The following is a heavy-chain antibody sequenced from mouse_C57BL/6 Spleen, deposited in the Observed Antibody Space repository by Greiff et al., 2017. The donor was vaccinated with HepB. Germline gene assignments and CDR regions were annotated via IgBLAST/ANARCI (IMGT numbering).Heavy chain of an antibody. V-gene: IGHV1-59*01. CDR1: GYTFTSYW. CDR3: ARGAGVLRSHYYAMDN. Sequence: QVQLKQPGAELVRPGTSVKLSCKASGYTFTSYWMHWVKHRPGQGLEWIGVIDPSDSYTNYNQKFKGKATLTVDTSSSTAYMQLSSLTSEASAVYYCARGAGVLRSHYYAMDNWGQETSVTASS. CDR2: IDPSDSYT. J-gene: IGHJ4*01. D-gene: IGHD1-1*01.